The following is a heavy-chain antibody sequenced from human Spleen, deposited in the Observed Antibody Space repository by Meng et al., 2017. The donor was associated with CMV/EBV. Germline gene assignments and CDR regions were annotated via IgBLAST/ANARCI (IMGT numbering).Heavy chain of an antibody. Sequence: GGSLRLSCAASGFTFSSYSMNWVRQAPGKGLEWVSSISSSSSYIYYADSVKGRFTISRDNAKNSLYLQMNSLRAEDTAVYYCARGSGGKVGDYFDYWGQGTLVTVSS. CDR2: ISSSSSYI. V-gene: IGHV3-21*01. J-gene: IGHJ4*02. D-gene: IGHD2-15*01. CDR3: ARGSGGKVGDYFDY. CDR1: GFTFSSYS.